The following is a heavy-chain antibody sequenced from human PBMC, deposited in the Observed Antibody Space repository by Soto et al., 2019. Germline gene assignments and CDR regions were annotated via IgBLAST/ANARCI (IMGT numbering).Heavy chain of an antibody. CDR3: ARVKRGYSGYALNYYYYMDV. J-gene: IGHJ6*03. V-gene: IGHV6-1*01. CDR1: GDSVSSNSAA. Sequence: SQTLSLTCAISGDSVSSNSAAWNWIRQSPSRGLEWLGRTYYRSKWYNDYAVSVKSRITINPDTSKNQFSLQLNSVTPEDTAVYYCARVKRGYSGYALNYYYYMDVWGKGTTVTVSS. CDR2: TYYRSKWYN. D-gene: IGHD5-12*01.